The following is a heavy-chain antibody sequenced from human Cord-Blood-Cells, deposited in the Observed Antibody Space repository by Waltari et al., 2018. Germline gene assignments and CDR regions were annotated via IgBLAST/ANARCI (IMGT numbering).Heavy chain of an antibody. Sequence: QVQLVQPGAEVQKPGASVKVCCKASGSPFTGYYSHWLRQAPGQGLEWMGWINPNSGGTNYAQKFQGRVTMTRDTSISTAYMELSRLRSDDTAVYYCARSRYDSSGYYYWGQGTLVTVSS. CDR1: GSPFTGYY. J-gene: IGHJ4*02. V-gene: IGHV1-2*02. D-gene: IGHD3-22*01. CDR2: INPNSGGT. CDR3: ARSRYDSSGYYY.